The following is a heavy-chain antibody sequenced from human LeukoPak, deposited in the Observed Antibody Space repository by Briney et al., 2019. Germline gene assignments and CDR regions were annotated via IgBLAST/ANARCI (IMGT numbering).Heavy chain of an antibody. CDR3: GKLRNGYFRGFEY. J-gene: IGHJ4*02. D-gene: IGHD5-18*01. CDR1: GFTFSSYA. CDR2: IKEDGSET. Sequence: GGSLRLSCAASGFTFSSYAMSWVRQGPGKGLEWVANIKEDGSETYYADSVKGRFTISRDNSKNTLYLQMNSLRPDDTAMYYCGKLRNGYFRGFEYWGQGTLVTVSS. V-gene: IGHV3-7*05.